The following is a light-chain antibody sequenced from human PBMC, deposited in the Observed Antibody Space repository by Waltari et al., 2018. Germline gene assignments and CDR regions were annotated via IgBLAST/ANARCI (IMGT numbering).Light chain of an antibody. CDR1: SSDVGAYNF. V-gene: IGLV2-8*01. CDR2: EVS. J-gene: IGLJ1*01. Sequence: QSALTQLPSASGSPGQSVTISCTGTSSDVGAYNFVSWYQQHPGKAPKPMVYEVSKRPSGVPERFSGSKSGNTASLTVSGLQAEDEADYFCSSYAGSKYVFGTGTKLTVL. CDR3: SSYAGSKYV.